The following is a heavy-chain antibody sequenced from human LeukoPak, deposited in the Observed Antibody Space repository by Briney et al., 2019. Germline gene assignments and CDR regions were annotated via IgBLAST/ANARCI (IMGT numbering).Heavy chain of an antibody. V-gene: IGHV3-23*01. CDR2: ISGSGGST. Sequence: PGGSLRLSCAASGFTFSSYAMSWVRQAPGKGLEWVSAISGSGGSTYYADSVKGRFTISRDNSKNTLYLQMNSLRAEDTAVYYCARVAYLEWLSGPDYYYYYYMDVWGKGTTVTVSS. CDR3: ARVAYLEWLSGPDYYYYYYMDV. CDR1: GFTFSSYA. J-gene: IGHJ6*03. D-gene: IGHD3-3*01.